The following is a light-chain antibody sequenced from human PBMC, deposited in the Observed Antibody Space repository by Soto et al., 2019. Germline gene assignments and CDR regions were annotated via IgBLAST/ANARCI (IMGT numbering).Light chain of an antibody. Sequence: DIQMTQSPSTLSASVGDRVTVTCRASQSITTYLAWYQQKPGTAPKLLIYGASNLESGVPSSFSGSGSGTDFTLTISSLQPDDSATYYCQQYDSYSYTFGQGTKLVI. CDR2: GAS. V-gene: IGKV1-5*03. CDR1: QSITTY. CDR3: QQYDSYSYT. J-gene: IGKJ2*01.